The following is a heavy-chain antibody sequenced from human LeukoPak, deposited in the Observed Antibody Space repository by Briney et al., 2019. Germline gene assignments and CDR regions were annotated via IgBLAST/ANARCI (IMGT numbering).Heavy chain of an antibody. CDR3: ARVRYFDWLSPPFDY. V-gene: IGHV4-39*07. CDR1: GGSMSISSYF. J-gene: IGHJ4*02. CDR2: IYYCGGT. D-gene: IGHD3-9*01. Sequence: PSETLSLTCTVSGGSMSISSYFWGWIRQPPGGGREWNGSIYYCGGTYYNPSLKSRVTISVDTSKNQFSLKLSSVTAADTAVYYCARVRYFDWLSPPFDYWGQGTLVTVSS.